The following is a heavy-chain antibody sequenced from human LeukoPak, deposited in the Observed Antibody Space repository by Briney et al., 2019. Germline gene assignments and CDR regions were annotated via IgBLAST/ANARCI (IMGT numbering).Heavy chain of an antibody. CDR3: ARDFGTTGWHTFDY. CDR1: GDSVSSKNGA. CDR2: TYYRSKWYN. Sequence: SQTLSLTCVVSGDSVSSKNGAWNWIRQSPSRGLEWLGRTYYRSKWYNDYAESMEGRMTISHDTSKNQYSLHLNPVTPDDTAVYYCARDFGTTGWHTFDYWGQGTLVTVSS. D-gene: IGHD6-19*01. V-gene: IGHV6-1*01. J-gene: IGHJ4*02.